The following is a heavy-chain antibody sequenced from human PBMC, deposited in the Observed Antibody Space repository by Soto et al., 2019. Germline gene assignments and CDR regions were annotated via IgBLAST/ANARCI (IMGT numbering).Heavy chain of an antibody. CDR3: ARLGSSSYYYGMDV. V-gene: IGHV3-13*01. CDR1: GFTFSSYY. Sequence: GGSLRLSCAASGFTFSSYYMHWVRQATGKGLEWVSAIGTAGDTYYPGSVKGRFTISRENAKNYLYLQMNSLRAGDTAVYYCARLGSSSYYYGMDVWGQGTTVTVSS. D-gene: IGHD6-13*01. J-gene: IGHJ6*02. CDR2: IGTAGDT.